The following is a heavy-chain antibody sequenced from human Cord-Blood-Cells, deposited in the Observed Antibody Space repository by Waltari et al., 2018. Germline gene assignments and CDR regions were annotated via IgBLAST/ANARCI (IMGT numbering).Heavy chain of an antibody. CDR3: ARARELWLYYFDY. CDR2: IIPIIGTA. D-gene: IGHD1-26*01. V-gene: IGHV1-69*01. J-gene: IGHJ4*02. CDR1: GGTFSSYA. Sequence: QVQLVQSGAEVTKPGSSVKVSCKASGGTFSSYAISWVRQAPGQGLEWMGGIIPIIGTANYAQRFQGRVTITADESTSTAYMALSSRKTEDTAVYYCARARELWLYYFDYWGQGTLVTVSS.